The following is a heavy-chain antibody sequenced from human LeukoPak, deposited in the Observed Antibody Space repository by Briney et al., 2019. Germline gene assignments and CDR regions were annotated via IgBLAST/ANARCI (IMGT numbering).Heavy chain of an antibody. D-gene: IGHD6-13*01. CDR1: GGSISSGGYS. Sequence: PSETLSLTCAVSGGSISSGGYSWSWIRQPPGKGLEWIGEINHSGDTNYNPSLKSRVTISVDTSKNHLSLRLSSMTAADTAVYYCARPSWYRDGFDIWGQGTLVTVAS. CDR2: INHSGDT. V-gene: IGHV4-30-2*01. CDR3: ARPSWYRDGFDI. J-gene: IGHJ3*02.